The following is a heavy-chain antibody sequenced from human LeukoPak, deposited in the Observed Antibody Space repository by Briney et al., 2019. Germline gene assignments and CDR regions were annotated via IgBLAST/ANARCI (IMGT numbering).Heavy chain of an antibody. J-gene: IGHJ6*03. D-gene: IGHD1-26*01. V-gene: IGHV3-66*01. CDR1: VFTVSTNY. Sequence: GGSLRLSCADSVFTVSTNYMTWIRQAPGKGLEWVSVMYTLGNTNYADSVRGRFTISRDNSKNTLYLQMNSLRAEDTAVYYCAGYGGSYPYYMDVWGKGTTVTISS. CDR2: MYTLGNT. CDR3: AGYGGSYPYYMDV.